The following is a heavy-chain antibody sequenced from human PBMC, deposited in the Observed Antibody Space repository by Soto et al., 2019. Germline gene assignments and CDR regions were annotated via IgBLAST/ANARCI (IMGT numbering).Heavy chain of an antibody. CDR3: ARSRPGYSYGYGWFDP. J-gene: IGHJ5*02. D-gene: IGHD5-18*01. Sequence: GGSLRLSCAASGFTFSSYSMNWVRQAPGKGLEWVSSISSSSSYIYYADSVKGRFTISRDNAKNSLYLQMNSLRAEDTAVYYCARSRPGYSYGYGWFDPWGQGALVTVSS. CDR1: GFTFSSYS. CDR2: ISSSSSYI. V-gene: IGHV3-21*01.